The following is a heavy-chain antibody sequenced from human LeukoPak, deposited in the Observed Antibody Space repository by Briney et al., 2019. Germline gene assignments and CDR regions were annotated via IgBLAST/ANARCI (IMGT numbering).Heavy chain of an antibody. CDR2: IYQSGTT. Sequence: SGTLSLTCVESGGSISSGAYSWSWLRQPPGKGLEWIGYIYQSGTTTYNPSLKSRLTMSLDRSRNQFSLRLSSVTAADTAVYYCAADYGSGSYRFDYWGQGTLVTVSS. V-gene: IGHV4-30-2*01. CDR3: AADYGSGSYRFDY. J-gene: IGHJ4*02. CDR1: GGSISSGAYS. D-gene: IGHD3-10*01.